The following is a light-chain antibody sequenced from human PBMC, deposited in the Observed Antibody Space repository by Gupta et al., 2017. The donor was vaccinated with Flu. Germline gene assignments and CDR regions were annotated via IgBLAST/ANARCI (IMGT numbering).Light chain of an antibody. CDR2: DTS. V-gene: IGKV3-11*01. Sequence: EVVLTQSPATLSLSPGETATRTCSASQYVSTYLAWYQHKPGQAPRLLILDTSNRATGIPARFSGGGSGTDFTLTINDLEPEDVAVYYCQQRVKWPLTFGGGTKVEI. CDR1: QYVSTY. J-gene: IGKJ4*01. CDR3: QQRVKWPLT.